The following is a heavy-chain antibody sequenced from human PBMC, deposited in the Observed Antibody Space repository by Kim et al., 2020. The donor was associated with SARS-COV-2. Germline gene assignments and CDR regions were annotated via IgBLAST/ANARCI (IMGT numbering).Heavy chain of an antibody. CDR3: ARRFSGDDYLAY. CDR2: IYSDGST. D-gene: IGHD5-12*01. CDR1: GFTVSNDY. Sequence: GGSLRLSCAASGFTVSNDYMSWVRQAPGRGLEWVSLIYSDGSTFYPDSVKGRFTISRDNSKNTLYLQMNSLRAEDTAVYYFARRFSGDDYLAYWGQGTLV. V-gene: IGHV3-53*01. J-gene: IGHJ4*02.